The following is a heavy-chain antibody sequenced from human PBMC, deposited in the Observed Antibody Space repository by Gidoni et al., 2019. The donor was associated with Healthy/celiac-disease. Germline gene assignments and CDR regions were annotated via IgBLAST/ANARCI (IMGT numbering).Heavy chain of an antibody. CDR1: GFTFRDYY. CDR3: ARAQWLAETTNWFDP. J-gene: IGHJ5*02. V-gene: IGHV3-11*05. CDR2: ISSSSSYT. D-gene: IGHD6-19*01. Sequence: QVQLVESGGGLVKPGGSLRLSCAASGFTFRDYYMSWIRQAPGKGLEWVSYISSSSSYTNYADSVKGRFTISRDNAKNSLYLQMNSLRAEDTAVYYCARAQWLAETTNWFDPWGQGTLVTVSS.